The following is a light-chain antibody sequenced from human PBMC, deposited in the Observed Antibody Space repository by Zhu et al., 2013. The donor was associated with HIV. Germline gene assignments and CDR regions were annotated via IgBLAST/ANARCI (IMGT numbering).Light chain of an antibody. CDR1: SSDVGAYKF. V-gene: IGLV2-14*01. Sequence: QSALTQPASVSGSPGQSIAISCTGTSSDVGAYKFVSWYQHHPGKAPKLMIYEVANRPSGVSDRFSGSKSGNTASLTINRVEAGDEADYYCQVWDSYSLHVLFGGGTKLTVL. CDR2: EVA. J-gene: IGLJ2*01. CDR3: QVWDSYSLHVL.